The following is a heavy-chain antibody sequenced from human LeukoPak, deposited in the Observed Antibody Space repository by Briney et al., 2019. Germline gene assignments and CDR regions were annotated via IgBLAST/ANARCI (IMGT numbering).Heavy chain of an antibody. D-gene: IGHD6-19*01. CDR3: ARRTSSGWIDY. CDR1: GGSISSSSYY. CDR2: IYYSGST. V-gene: IGHV4-39*01. Sequence: SETLSLTCTVSGGSISSSSYYWGWIRQPPGKRLEWIGSIYYSGSTYYNPSLKSRVTISVDTSKNQFSLKLSSVTAADTAVYYCARRTSSGWIDYWGQGTLVTVSS. J-gene: IGHJ4*02.